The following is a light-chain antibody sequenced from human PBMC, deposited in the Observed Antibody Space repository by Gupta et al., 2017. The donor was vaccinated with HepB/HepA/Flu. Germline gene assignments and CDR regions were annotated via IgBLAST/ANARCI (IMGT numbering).Light chain of an antibody. Sequence: GTLSLSPGERATLSCRASQSVSNSFLAWYQQKAGQAPRLLIYGASTRAAGIPTRFSGSGSGTDFTLTISRLEPEDFAVYYCQQYGSSPLTFGGGATVEIK. CDR1: QSVSNSF. CDR2: GAS. CDR3: QQYGSSPLT. J-gene: IGKJ4*02. V-gene: IGKV3-20*01.